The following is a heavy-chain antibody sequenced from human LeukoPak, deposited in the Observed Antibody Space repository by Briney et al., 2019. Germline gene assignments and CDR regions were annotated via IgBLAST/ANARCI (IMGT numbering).Heavy chain of an antibody. D-gene: IGHD6-13*01. V-gene: IGHV1-18*01. CDR1: GYTFTSHG. CDR3: ARDRWYSRNWNDAVDI. CDR2: ISTYNGNT. Sequence: ASVKVSCKASGYTFTSHGISWVRQAPGQGLEWMGWISTYNGNTNYAQKVQGRVTMTTDTSTSTAYMELRSLRSDDTAVYYCARDRWYSRNWNDAVDIWGQGAMVTVSS. J-gene: IGHJ3*02.